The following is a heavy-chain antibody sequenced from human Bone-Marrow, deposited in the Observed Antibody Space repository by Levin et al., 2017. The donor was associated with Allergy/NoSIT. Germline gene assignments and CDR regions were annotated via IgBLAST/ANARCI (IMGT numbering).Heavy chain of an antibody. Sequence: ASVKVSCEASGYTFTAYYMHWVRQAPGQGLEWMGRINPNTAVTDYAQKFKGRVTMTRDTSISTAYMELSSLRYDDTAMYYCAKRGMNPNYNSCVQGTHVTVSS. J-gene: IGHJ4*02. D-gene: IGHD1-1*01. CDR3: AKRGMNPNYNS. CDR1: GYTFTAYY. V-gene: IGHV1-2*06. CDR2: INPNTAVT.